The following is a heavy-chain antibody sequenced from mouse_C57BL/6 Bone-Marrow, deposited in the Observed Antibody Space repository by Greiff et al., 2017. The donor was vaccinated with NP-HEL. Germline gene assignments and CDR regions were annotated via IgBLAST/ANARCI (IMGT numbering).Heavy chain of an antibody. CDR1: GFSLTSYG. CDR3: ARNRGYYYGSSYELDY. CDR2: IWSGGST. D-gene: IGHD1-1*01. Sequence: QVQLKQSGPGLVQPSQSLSITCTVSGFSLTSYGVHWVRQSPGKGLEWLGVIWSGGSTDYNAAFISRLSISKDNSKSQVFFKMNSLQADDTAIYYGARNRGYYYGSSYELDYWGQGTSVTVSS. J-gene: IGHJ4*01. V-gene: IGHV2-2*01.